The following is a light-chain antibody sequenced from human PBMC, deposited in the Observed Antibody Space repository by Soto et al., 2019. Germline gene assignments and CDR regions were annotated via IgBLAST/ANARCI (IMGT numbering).Light chain of an antibody. CDR3: QHSYSTPRFT. J-gene: IGKJ2*01. Sequence: DIQMTQSPSSLSASVGDRVTITCRASESISNSLNWFQQKPGKAPKLLIYAASSLQSGVPSRFRGTGSGTDFTLTIGSLQPEDFATYYCQHSYSTPRFTFGQGTKLEIK. CDR2: AAS. V-gene: IGKV1-39*01. CDR1: ESISNS.